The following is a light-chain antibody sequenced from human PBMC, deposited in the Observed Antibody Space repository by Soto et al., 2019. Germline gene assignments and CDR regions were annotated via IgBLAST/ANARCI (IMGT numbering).Light chain of an antibody. Sequence: QSALTQPASVSGSPGQSITISCTGTGSDVGAYHYVSWYQQHSGKAPKLMIYEVSNRPSGVSNRFSGSKSGNTASLTISGLQAEDEADYYCSSYTSSGTLVFGGGTKLTVL. CDR2: EVS. V-gene: IGLV2-14*01. CDR3: SSYTSSGTLV. J-gene: IGLJ2*01. CDR1: GSDVGAYHY.